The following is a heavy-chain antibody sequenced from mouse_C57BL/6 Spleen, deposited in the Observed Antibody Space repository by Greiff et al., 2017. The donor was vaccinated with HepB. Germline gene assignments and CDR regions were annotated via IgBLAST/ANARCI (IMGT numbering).Heavy chain of an antibody. D-gene: IGHD1-1*01. Sequence: QVQLQQPGTELVKPGASVKLSCKASGYTFTSYWMHWVKQRPGQGLEWIGNINPSNGGTNYNEKFKSKATLTVDKSSSTAYMQLSSLTSEYSAVYYCAREAITTVVAPYYFDDWGQGTTLTVSS. CDR2: INPSNGGT. CDR3: AREAITTVVAPYYFDD. V-gene: IGHV1-53*01. J-gene: IGHJ2*01. CDR1: GYTFTSYW.